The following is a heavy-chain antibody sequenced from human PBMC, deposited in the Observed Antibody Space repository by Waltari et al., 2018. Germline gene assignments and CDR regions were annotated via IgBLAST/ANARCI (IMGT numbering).Heavy chain of an antibody. CDR2: LIPIFGTA. CDR3: AREDYYDSSGFGSFDY. J-gene: IGHJ4*02. V-gene: IGHV1-69*15. Sequence: QVQLVQSGAEVKKPGSSVKVSCKASGGPFSSYAISWVRQAPGQGLEWMGRLIPIFGTANYAQKFQGRVTITADESTSTAYMELSSLRSEDTAVYYCAREDYYDSSGFGSFDYWGQGTLVTVSS. CDR1: GGPFSSYA. D-gene: IGHD3-22*01.